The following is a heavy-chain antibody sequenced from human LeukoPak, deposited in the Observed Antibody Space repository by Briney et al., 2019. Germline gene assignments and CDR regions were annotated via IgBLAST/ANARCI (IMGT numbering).Heavy chain of an antibody. CDR2: IYSGGST. J-gene: IGHJ4*02. CDR1: GFTVSSNY. D-gene: IGHD2-21*02. V-gene: IGHV3-53*01. CDR3: ASVVVTAIRDY. Sequence: GGSLRLSCAASGFTVSSNYMSWVRQAPGKGLEWVSVIYSGGSTYYADSVKGRFTISRDNSKNTLYLQMNSLRAEDTAIYYCASVVVTAIRDYWGQGTLVTVS.